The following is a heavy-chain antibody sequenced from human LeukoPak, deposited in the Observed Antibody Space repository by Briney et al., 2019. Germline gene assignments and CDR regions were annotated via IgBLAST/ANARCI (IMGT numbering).Heavy chain of an antibody. Sequence: GGSLRLSCAASRFTFSSYAMSWVRQAPGKGLEWVSAISGSGGSTYYADSVKGRFTISRDNSKNTLYLQMNSLRAEDTAVYYCAKDLSGYSSSSACSYWGQGTLVTVYS. CDR3: AKDLSGYSSSSACSY. D-gene: IGHD6-6*01. CDR2: ISGSGGST. V-gene: IGHV3-23*01. J-gene: IGHJ4*02. CDR1: RFTFSSYA.